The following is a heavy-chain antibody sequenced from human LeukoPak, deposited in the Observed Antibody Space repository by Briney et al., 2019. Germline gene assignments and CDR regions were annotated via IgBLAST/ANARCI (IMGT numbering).Heavy chain of an antibody. Sequence: PGGSLRLSCAASGFTFSSYSMNWVRQAPGKGLEWVSYISSSSSTIYYADSVKGRFTISRDNAKNSLYLQMNSLRAEDTAVYYCARDSDLYYYGSGKSWGQGTLVTVPS. V-gene: IGHV3-48*01. CDR2: ISSSSSTI. CDR1: GFTFSSYS. CDR3: ARDSDLYYYGSGKS. J-gene: IGHJ4*02. D-gene: IGHD3-10*01.